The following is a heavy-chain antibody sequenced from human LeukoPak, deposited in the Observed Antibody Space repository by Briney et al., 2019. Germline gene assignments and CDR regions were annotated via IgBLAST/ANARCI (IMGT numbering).Heavy chain of an antibody. CDR1: GFTFSSYA. D-gene: IGHD4-11*01. J-gene: IGHJ4*02. Sequence: GGSLRLSCAASGFTFSSYAMSWVRQAPGKGLEWVSAISGSGGSTYSADSVKGRFTISRDNSKNTLYLQMNSLRAEDTAVYYCAKDTGVTTSYYWGQGTLVTVSS. CDR2: ISGSGGST. CDR3: AKDTGVTTSYY. V-gene: IGHV3-23*01.